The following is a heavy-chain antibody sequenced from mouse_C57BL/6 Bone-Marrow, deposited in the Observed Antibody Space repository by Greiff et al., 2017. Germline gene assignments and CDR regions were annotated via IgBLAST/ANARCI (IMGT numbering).Heavy chain of an antibody. V-gene: IGHV1-9*01. CDR1: GYTFTGYW. D-gene: IGHD1-1*01. CDR3: ANNYYYGSSPYYAMDY. J-gene: IGHJ4*01. Sequence: VTLMESGAELMKPGASVKLSCKATGYTFTGYWIEWVKQRPGHGLEWIGEILPGSGSTNHNEKFKGKATFTAYTSSNTVYMQLSSLTTEDSAIYYCANNYYYGSSPYYAMDYWGQGTSVTVSS. CDR2: ILPGSGST.